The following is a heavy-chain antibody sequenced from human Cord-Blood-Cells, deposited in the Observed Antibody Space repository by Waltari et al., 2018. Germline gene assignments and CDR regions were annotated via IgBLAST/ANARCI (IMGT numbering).Heavy chain of an antibody. CDR1: GYSFTSYW. J-gene: IGHJ6*02. Sequence: EVQLVQSGAEVKKPGESLQISCTGSGYSFTSYWIGWVRQMPGKGLEWMGIIYPGDSDTRYSPSFQGQVTISADKSISTAYLQWSSLKASDTAMYYCAGVFEDYYYGMDVWGQGTTVTVSS. CDR2: IYPGDSDT. CDR3: AGVFEDYYYGMDV. V-gene: IGHV5-51*01. D-gene: IGHD3-3*01.